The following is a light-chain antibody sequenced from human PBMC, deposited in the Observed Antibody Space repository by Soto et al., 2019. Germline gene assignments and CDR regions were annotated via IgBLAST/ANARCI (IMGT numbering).Light chain of an antibody. J-gene: IGLJ1*01. CDR2: EVV. Sequence: QPALTQPPSASGSPGQSVTISCTGTKNDIGVYDFVSWYQHHPGKAPRLIIYEVVQRPSGVPDRFSGSKSGNTASMTVSGLQDEDEADYFCKSYDGSNTYVFGSGTKVTV. CDR3: KSYDGSNTYV. V-gene: IGLV2-8*01. CDR1: KNDIGVYDF.